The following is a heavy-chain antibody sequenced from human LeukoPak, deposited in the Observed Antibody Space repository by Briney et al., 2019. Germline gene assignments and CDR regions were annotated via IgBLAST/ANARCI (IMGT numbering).Heavy chain of an antibody. CDR3: ARGRYCSGGSCYYYYYYGMDV. CDR1: GGSISSYY. D-gene: IGHD2-15*01. Sequence: SETLSLTCTVSGGSISSYYWSWIRQPAGKGLEWIGRIYTSGSTNYNPSLKSRVTISVDTSKNQFSLKLSSVTAADTAVYYCARGRYCSGGSCYYYYYYGMDVWGQGTTVTVSS. CDR2: IYTSGST. V-gene: IGHV4-4*07. J-gene: IGHJ6*02.